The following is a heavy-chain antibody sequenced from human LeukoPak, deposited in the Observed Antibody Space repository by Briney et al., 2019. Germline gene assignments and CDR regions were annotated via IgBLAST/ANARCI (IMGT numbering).Heavy chain of an antibody. Sequence: GGSLRLSCAASGFTVSSNYMSWVRQAPGKGLEWVSVIYSGGSTYYADSVKGRFTISRDNSKNALYLQMNSLRAEDTAVYYCAREGSGYDYAFDIWGQGTMVTVSS. CDR3: AREGSGYDYAFDI. V-gene: IGHV3-53*01. CDR1: GFTVSSNY. D-gene: IGHD5-12*01. CDR2: IYSGGST. J-gene: IGHJ3*02.